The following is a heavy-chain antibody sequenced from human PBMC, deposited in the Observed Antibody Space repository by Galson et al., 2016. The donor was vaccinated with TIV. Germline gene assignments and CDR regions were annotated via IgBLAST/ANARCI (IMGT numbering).Heavy chain of an antibody. Sequence: CAISGDSVSSNSAAWNWIRQSPSRGLEWLGRTYYRSKWYNDYALSVKSRITINPGTSKNQFSLQLNSVTPEDTAVYYCARATPSVFGIIMTLDSWGQGTLVTVSS. D-gene: IGHD3-16*01. CDR2: TYYRSKWYN. CDR3: ARATPSVFGIIMTLDS. CDR1: GDSVSSNSAA. V-gene: IGHV6-1*01. J-gene: IGHJ4*02.